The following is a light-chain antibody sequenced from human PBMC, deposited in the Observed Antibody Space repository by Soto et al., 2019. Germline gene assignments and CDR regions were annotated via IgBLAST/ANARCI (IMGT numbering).Light chain of an antibody. V-gene: IGKV3-11*01. Sequence: DIVLTQSPATLSLSPGERATLSCRASQSVAGSLAWYQQKPGQTPRLLIYDASNRATGIPARFNGSGSGTDFTLTVSSLEPEDFAAYYCQQRSNWPLTFGGGTKVEIK. CDR1: QSVAGS. CDR2: DAS. CDR3: QQRSNWPLT. J-gene: IGKJ4*01.